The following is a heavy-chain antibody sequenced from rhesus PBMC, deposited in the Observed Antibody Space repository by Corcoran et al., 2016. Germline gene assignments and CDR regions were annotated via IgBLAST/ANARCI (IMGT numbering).Heavy chain of an antibody. CDR2: IPISGST. J-gene: IGHJ4*01. Sequence: QVQLQASGPGLVKPSETLSLTCAVSGYSISSGYYWSWIRQPPGKGLEWIGYIPISGSTSYNPYLKSRGTISRDTSKNQCSLELSSVTAADTAVYYCARDLGQRVYWGQGVLVTVSS. D-gene: IGHD6-31*01. CDR3: ARDLGQRVY. CDR1: GYSISSGYY. V-gene: IGHV4-122*02.